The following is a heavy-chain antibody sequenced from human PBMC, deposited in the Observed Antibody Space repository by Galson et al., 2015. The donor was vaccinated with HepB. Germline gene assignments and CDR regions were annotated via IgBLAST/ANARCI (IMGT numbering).Heavy chain of an antibody. V-gene: IGHV3-11*01. CDR1: GFTFSDYY. CDR3: ARGYDFWSGYLPEGSDYYGMDV. D-gene: IGHD3-3*01. CDR2: ISSSGSTI. Sequence: SLRLSCAASGFTFSDYYMSWIRQAPGKGLEWVSYISSSGSTIYYADSVKGRFTITRDNAKNSLYLQMNSLRAEDTAVYYCARGYDFWSGYLPEGSDYYGMDVWGQGTTVTVSS. J-gene: IGHJ6*02.